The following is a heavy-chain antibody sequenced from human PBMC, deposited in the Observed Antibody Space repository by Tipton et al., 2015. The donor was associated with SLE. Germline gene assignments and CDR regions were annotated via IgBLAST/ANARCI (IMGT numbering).Heavy chain of an antibody. CDR3: AKTSNFDY. CDR2: FSGSGGST. V-gene: IGHV3-23*01. D-gene: IGHD6-6*01. CDR1: GFTFSSYA. Sequence: SLRLSCAASGFTFSSYAMSWDRQAPGKGLEWVSAFSGSGGSTFYADSVKGRFTLSRDNSKKTLYLQMNSLRAEDTAVYYCAKTSNFDYWGQGTLVTVSS. J-gene: IGHJ4*02.